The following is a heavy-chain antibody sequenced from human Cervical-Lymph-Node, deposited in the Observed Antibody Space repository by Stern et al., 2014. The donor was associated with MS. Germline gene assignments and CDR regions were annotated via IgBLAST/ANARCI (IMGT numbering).Heavy chain of an antibody. CDR3: ARRAGYCSRTNCYAYWYFDL. D-gene: IGHD2-2*01. CDR1: GYSFTNYW. CDR2: LSPGDSNA. J-gene: IGHJ2*01. V-gene: IGHV5-51*01. Sequence: EVQLVQSGAVVKEPGEFLKISCQTSGYSFTNYWISWVRQMPGQVLEWIGILSPGDSNAKYSPSFLGQVTISADKSTNTAYVQWSSLKASDTATYYCARRAGYCSRTNCYAYWYFDLWGRGTLVTVSS.